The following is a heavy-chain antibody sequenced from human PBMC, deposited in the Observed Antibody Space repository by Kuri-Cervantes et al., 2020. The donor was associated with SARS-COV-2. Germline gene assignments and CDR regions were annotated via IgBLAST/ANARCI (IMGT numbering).Heavy chain of an antibody. V-gene: IGHV3-7*01. D-gene: IGHD3-16*01. CDR1: GFTFSSYW. J-gene: IGHJ6*02. Sequence: GESLKISCAASGFTFSSYWMSWVRQAPGKGLEWVANIKQDGSEKYYVDSVKGRFTISRDNSKNTLYLQMNSLRAEDTAVYYCARDGSDKTFYYYYGMDVWGQGTTVTVSS. CDR3: ARDGSDKTFYYYYGMDV. CDR2: IKQDGSEK.